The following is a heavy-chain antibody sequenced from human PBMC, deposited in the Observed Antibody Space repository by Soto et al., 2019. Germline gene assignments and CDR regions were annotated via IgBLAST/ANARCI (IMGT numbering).Heavy chain of an antibody. V-gene: IGHV1-46*01. J-gene: IGHJ4*02. D-gene: IGHD6-13*01. CDR3: ARDFDPTYSSSWYGVDY. CDR1: GYTFTSHY. Sequence: ASVKVSCKASGYTFTSHYMHWVRQAPGQGLEGMGIINPSGGSTSYAQKFQGRRTMTRDTSTSTVYMELSSLRSEDTAVDYCARDFDPTYSSSWYGVDYWGQGTLVTVSS. CDR2: INPSGGST.